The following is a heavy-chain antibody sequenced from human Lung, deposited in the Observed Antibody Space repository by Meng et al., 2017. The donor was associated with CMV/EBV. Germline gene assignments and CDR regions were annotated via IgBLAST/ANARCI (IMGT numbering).Heavy chain of an antibody. CDR3: ARSGHYYDSSGYYSPTGLFDY. V-gene: IGHV3-21*04. D-gene: IGHD3-22*01. J-gene: IGHJ4*02. CDR2: ISSSSSYI. CDR1: GFTFSSYS. Sequence: EVQLVESGGGLVKPGGSLRLSCAAPGFTFSSYSMNWVRQAPGKGLEWVSSISSSSSYIYYADSVKGRFTISRDNAKNSLYLQMNSLRAEDTAVYYCARSGHYYDSSGYYSPTGLFDYWGQGTLVTVAS.